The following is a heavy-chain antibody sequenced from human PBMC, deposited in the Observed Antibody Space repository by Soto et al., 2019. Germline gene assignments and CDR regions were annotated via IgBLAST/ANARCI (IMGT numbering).Heavy chain of an antibody. D-gene: IGHD2-2*03. CDR3: ARVDRGAFDH. CDR2: IFYTEST. Sequence: SESLSLTRPVSGCSISSYYWIWIRQPPGKGLEWIGSIFYTESTDYNPSLKSRVTISLDTSKNHFSLNLSSVTAADTAVYYCARVDRGAFDHWGQGTLVTVSS. V-gene: IGHV4-59*01. CDR1: GCSISSYY. J-gene: IGHJ4*02.